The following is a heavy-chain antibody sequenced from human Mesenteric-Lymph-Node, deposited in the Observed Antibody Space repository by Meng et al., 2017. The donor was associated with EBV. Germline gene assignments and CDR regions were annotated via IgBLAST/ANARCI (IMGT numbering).Heavy chain of an antibody. Sequence: GLVKPRASPSPPCSVSGHSVSSSTTGSGSVRQPRGDGLEWIGTITFRGRTTSRPSLMSRVTISLDTSNNQSSLKLSSVTDADTAVYYCARVQATISFFDYWGQGTLVTVSS. J-gene: IGHJ4*02. CDR2: ITFRGRT. V-gene: IGHV4-39*07. CDR1: GHSVSSSTT. D-gene: IGHD5-24*01. CDR3: ARVQATISFFDY.